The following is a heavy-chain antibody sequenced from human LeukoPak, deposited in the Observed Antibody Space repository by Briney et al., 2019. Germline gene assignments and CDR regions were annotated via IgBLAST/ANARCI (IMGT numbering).Heavy chain of an antibody. D-gene: IGHD3-22*01. V-gene: IGHV3-30*04. CDR1: GFTFSSYA. CDR3: ARESLIVVVTLLYYFDY. J-gene: IGHJ4*02. Sequence: GGSLRLSCAASGFTFSSYAMHWVRQAPGKGLEWVAVISYDGSNKYYADSVKGRFTISRDNSKNTLYLQMNSLRAEDTAVYYCARESLIVVVTLLYYFDYWGQGTLVTVSS. CDR2: ISYDGSNK.